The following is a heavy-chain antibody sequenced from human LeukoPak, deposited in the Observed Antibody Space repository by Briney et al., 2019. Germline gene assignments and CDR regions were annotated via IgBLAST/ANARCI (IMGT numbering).Heavy chain of an antibody. D-gene: IGHD3-22*01. CDR2: ISSSSSYI. CDR1: GFTFSSYS. Sequence: PGGSLRLSCAASGFTFSSYSMNWVRQAPGKGLEWVSSISSSSSYIYYADSVKGRFTISRDNAKNSLYLQMNSLRAEDTAVYYCARDSGYYYDSSGYSQRDYWGQGTLVTVSS. V-gene: IGHV3-21*01. J-gene: IGHJ4*02. CDR3: ARDSGYYYDSSGYSQRDY.